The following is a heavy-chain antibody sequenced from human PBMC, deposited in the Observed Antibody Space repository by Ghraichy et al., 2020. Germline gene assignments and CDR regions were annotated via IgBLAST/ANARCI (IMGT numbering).Heavy chain of an antibody. Sequence: SQTLSLTCAISGDSVSSNSAAWNWIRQSPSRGLEWLGRTYYRSKWYNDYAVSVKSRITINPDTSKNQFSLQLNSVTPEDTAVYYCARGAEWELPHKEDAFDIWGQGTMVTVSS. J-gene: IGHJ3*02. CDR1: GDSVSSNSAA. CDR2: TYYRSKWYN. V-gene: IGHV6-1*01. D-gene: IGHD1-26*01. CDR3: ARGAEWELPHKEDAFDI.